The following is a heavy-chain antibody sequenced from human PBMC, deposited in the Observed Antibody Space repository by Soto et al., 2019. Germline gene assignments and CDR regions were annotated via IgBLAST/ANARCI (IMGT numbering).Heavy chain of an antibody. D-gene: IGHD4-17*01. J-gene: IGHJ4*02. CDR3: ARFSYGDYVWGPWDY. CDR1: GYTFTSEG. Sequence: QVQLVQSGAEVKKPGASVKVSCKASGYTFTSEGISWVRQAPGQGLEWMGWISAYNGNTNYAQKLQGRVTMTTDTSTSTAYMELRSLRSDDTAVYYCARFSYGDYVWGPWDYWGQRTLVTVSS. CDR2: ISAYNGNT. V-gene: IGHV1-18*01.